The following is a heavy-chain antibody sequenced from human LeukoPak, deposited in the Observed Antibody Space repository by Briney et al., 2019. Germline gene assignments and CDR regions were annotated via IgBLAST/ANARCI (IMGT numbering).Heavy chain of an antibody. D-gene: IGHD2-15*01. J-gene: IGHJ4*02. CDR1: GGSISSYY. V-gene: IGHV4-59*08. CDR2: IYYSGST. Sequence: SETLSLTCTVSGGSISSYYWSWIRQPPGKGLEWIGYIYYSGSTNYNPSLKSRVTISVDTSKNQFSLKLSSVTAADTAVYYCARTPLYCSGGSCYSYDYWGQGTLVTVSS. CDR3: ARTPLYCSGGSCYSYDY.